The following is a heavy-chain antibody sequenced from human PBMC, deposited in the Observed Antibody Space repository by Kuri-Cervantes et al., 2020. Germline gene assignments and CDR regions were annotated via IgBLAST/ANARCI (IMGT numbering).Heavy chain of an antibody. CDR2: IYPGDSDT. Sequence: GGSLRLSGKDSGYNFTTYWIGWVRQMPGKGLEWMRIIYPGDSDTRYSPSFQGQVTISADKSISTAYLQWSSLKASDSAMYYCARTSGSYLGDFDIWGQGTMVTVSS. CDR1: GYNFTTYW. D-gene: IGHD1-26*01. CDR3: ARTSGSYLGDFDI. J-gene: IGHJ3*02. V-gene: IGHV5-51*01.